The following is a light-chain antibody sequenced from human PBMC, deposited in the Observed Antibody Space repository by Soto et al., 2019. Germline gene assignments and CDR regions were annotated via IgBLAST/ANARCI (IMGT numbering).Light chain of an antibody. Sequence: DIQMTQSPSSLSASGGDRVTITCRASQSISSYLDWYQQKPGQAPKLLIYAASSLQSGVPSRFSGSVSGSDFTLTLRSREPEDFATYYSHHRYVTFGQGTIVEI. CDR3: HHRYVT. J-gene: IGKJ1*01. CDR1: QSISSY. V-gene: IGKV1-39*01. CDR2: AAS.